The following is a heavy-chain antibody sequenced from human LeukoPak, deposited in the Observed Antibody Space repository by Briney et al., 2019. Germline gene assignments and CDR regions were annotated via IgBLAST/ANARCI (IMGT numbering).Heavy chain of an antibody. CDR2: IYTSEST. CDR1: GDSISSYY. CDR3: ARAGGGSGSSHLYYYYMDV. D-gene: IGHD3-10*01. Sequence: PSETLSLTCTVSGDSISSYYGASIRHPAGKGLEWSVRIYTSESTNYNPSLKSRVTISADKSKNQFSLKLSSVTAADTAVYYCARAGGGSGSSHLYYYYMDVWGKGTTVTVSS. J-gene: IGHJ6*03. V-gene: IGHV4-4*07.